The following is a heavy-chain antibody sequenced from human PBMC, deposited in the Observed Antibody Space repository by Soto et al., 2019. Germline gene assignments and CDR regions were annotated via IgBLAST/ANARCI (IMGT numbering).Heavy chain of an antibody. J-gene: IGHJ4*02. Sequence: LSLTCTVSGGSISSSSYYWGWIRQPPGKGLEWIGSIYYSGSTYYNPSLKSRVTISVDTSKNQFSLKLSSVTAADTAVYYCARLNLAIQLGFDYWGQGTLVTVSS. V-gene: IGHV4-39*01. D-gene: IGHD5-18*01. CDR1: GGSISSSSYY. CDR3: ARLNLAIQLGFDY. CDR2: IYYSGST.